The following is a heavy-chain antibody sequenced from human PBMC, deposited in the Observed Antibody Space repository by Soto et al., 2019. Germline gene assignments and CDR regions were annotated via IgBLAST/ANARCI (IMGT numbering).Heavy chain of an antibody. CDR3: ARELAAAGSFDY. CDR1: GFTFTSYS. J-gene: IGHJ4*02. CDR2: ISGSSSTI. Sequence: EVNLVESGGGLVQPGGSLRLSCAASGFTFTSYSMNWVRQAPGKGLEWVSYISGSSSTIFYVDSVKGRFTISRDNAKNSLHLQMNSLRAEDTAVYYCARELAAAGSFDYWGQGTLVTVSS. V-gene: IGHV3-48*01. D-gene: IGHD6-13*01.